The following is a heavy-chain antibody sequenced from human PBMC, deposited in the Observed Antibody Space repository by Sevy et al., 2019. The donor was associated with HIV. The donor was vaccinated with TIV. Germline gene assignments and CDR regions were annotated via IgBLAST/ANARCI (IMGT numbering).Heavy chain of an antibody. V-gene: IGHV3-43D*03. CDR3: AKDRSGYGAYFDY. J-gene: IGHJ4*02. CDR2: ISWDGGST. D-gene: IGHD3-22*01. CDR1: GFTFDDYA. Sequence: GGSLRLSCAASGFTFDDYAMHWVRQAPGKGLEWVSLISWDGGSTYYADSVKGRFTIPRDNSKNSLYLQMNSLRAEDTALYYCAKDRSGYGAYFDYWGQGTLVTVSS.